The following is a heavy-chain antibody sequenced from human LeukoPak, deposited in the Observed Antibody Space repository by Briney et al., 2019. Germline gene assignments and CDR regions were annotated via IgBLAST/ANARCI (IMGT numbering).Heavy chain of an antibody. J-gene: IGHJ4*02. D-gene: IGHD2/OR15-2a*01. Sequence: ASVKVSCKASGYTFTNYGIAWVRQAPGQGLEWMGWINTHSGDAQLAHSLQARVTMTTDTSASTASMELGSLGSDDTAVYYCARDTDFSIDYWGQGSLVTVSS. CDR2: INTHSGDA. CDR1: GYTFTNYG. CDR3: ARDTDFSIDY. V-gene: IGHV1-18*01.